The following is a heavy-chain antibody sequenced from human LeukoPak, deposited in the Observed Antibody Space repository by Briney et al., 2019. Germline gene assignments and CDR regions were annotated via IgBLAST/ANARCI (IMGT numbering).Heavy chain of an antibody. J-gene: IGHJ6*03. CDR3: AKRVAAFTRGYYYYYMDV. Sequence: GGSLRLSCAASGFTFSSYAMSWVRQAPGKGLEWVSAISGSGGSTYYADSVKGRFTISRDNSKNTLYLQMNSLRAEDTAVYYCAKRVAAFTRGYYYYYMDVWGKGTTVTVSS. D-gene: IGHD6-6*01. CDR1: GFTFSSYA. CDR2: ISGSGGST. V-gene: IGHV3-23*01.